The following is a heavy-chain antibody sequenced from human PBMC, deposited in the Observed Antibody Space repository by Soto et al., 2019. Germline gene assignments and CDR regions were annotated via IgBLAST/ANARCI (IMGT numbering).Heavy chain of an antibody. CDR3: ARDTYRDWYYEGYYYYGMDV. CDR2: ISYDGSNK. V-gene: IGHV3-30-3*01. Sequence: QVQLVESGGGVVQPGRSLRLSCAASGFTFSSYAMHWVRQAPGKGLEWVAVISYDGSNKYYADSVKGRFTISRDNSKNTLYLQMNSLRAEDTAVYYCARDTYRDWYYEGYYYYGMDVWGQGTTVTVSS. D-gene: IGHD1-7*01. CDR1: GFTFSSYA. J-gene: IGHJ6*02.